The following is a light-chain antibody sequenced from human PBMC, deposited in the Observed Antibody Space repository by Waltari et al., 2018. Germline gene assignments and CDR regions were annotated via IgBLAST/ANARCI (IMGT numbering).Light chain of an antibody. CDR3: CSYTSSSTRGVV. V-gene: IGLV2-14*01. J-gene: IGLJ2*01. Sequence: QSALTQPASVSGSPGQSIILSCTGTSSDVGGYNFVSWYQQHPGKAPKLMIYDVTKTHSGVSHRFSGSKCGNTASLTISGLQAEDDADYYCCSYTSSSTRGVVFGGGTKVTVI. CDR2: DVT. CDR1: SSDVGGYNF.